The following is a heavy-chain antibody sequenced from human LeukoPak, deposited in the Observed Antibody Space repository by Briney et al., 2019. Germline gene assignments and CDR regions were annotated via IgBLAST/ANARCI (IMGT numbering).Heavy chain of an antibody. J-gene: IGHJ6*03. V-gene: IGHV1-69*13. CDR1: GGTFSSYA. CDR2: IIPIFGTA. Sequence: ASVKVSCKASGGTFSSYAISWVRQAPGQGLEWMGGIIPIFGTANYAQKFQGRVTITADESTSTAYMELSSLRSEDTAVYYCARGKQPLYYYYMDVWGKGTTVTISS. D-gene: IGHD6-13*01. CDR3: ARGKQPLYYYYMDV.